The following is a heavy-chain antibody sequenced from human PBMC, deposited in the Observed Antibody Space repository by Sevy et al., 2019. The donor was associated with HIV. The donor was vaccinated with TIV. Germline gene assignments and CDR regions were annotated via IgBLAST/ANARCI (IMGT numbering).Heavy chain of an antibody. D-gene: IGHD6-19*01. Sequence: SETLSLTCAASGYSISSGFYWGWLRQPPGKGLEWIVLMYHSGSTYYNSSLQSRVTISVDTSKNKFSLELNSVTAADAAVYYCARLVIAVAGYFDYWGQGTLVTVSS. V-gene: IGHV4-38-2*01. CDR3: ARLVIAVAGYFDY. J-gene: IGHJ4*02. CDR2: MYHSGST. CDR1: GYSISSGFY.